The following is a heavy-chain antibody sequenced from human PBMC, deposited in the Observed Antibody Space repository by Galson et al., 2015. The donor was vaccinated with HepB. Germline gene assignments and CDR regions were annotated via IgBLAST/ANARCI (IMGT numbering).Heavy chain of an antibody. CDR2: ISGSGVTT. V-gene: IGHV3-23*01. Sequence: SLRLSCAASGFTFSSYAMNWVRQAPGKGLEWVSLISGSGVTTYYADAVKGRFTISRDNSKNTLYLQMNSLRAEDTALYFCAKDFDSSGFYYDYRDYWGQGTL. J-gene: IGHJ4*02. CDR1: GFTFSSYA. CDR3: AKDFDSSGFYYDYRDY. D-gene: IGHD3-22*01.